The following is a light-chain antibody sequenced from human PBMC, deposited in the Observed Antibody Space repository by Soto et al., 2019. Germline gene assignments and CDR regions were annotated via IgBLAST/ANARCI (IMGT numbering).Light chain of an antibody. V-gene: IGLV2-11*01. Sequence: QSVLTQPRSVSGTPGQSVTISCTGTSSDVGGSRAVSWYQQHPCKAPQLIISDITQRPSGVPYRFSGSKSGNTASRTMSGLQAEDEADYYGDSYDGRFFFGTGTKLTVL. J-gene: IGLJ1*01. CDR1: SSDVGGSRA. CDR2: DIT. CDR3: DSYDGRFF.